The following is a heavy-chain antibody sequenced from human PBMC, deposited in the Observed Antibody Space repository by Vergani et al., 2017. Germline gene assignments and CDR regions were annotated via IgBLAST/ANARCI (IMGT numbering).Heavy chain of an antibody. J-gene: IGHJ6*02. CDR3: ARVGRKFRGSGDYHGLDV. Sequence: QVQLVESGGGLVQPGGSLRLSCAASGITFNKNAVHWVRQAPGKGLEWVAVISNDGRNQYYADSMEGRFTISRDNFRNTAYLQMNSLRGDDTAVYYCARVGRKFRGSGDYHGLDVWCQGTTVIVSS. V-gene: IGHV3-30-3*01. CDR1: GITFNKNA. D-gene: IGHD3-10*01. CDR2: ISNDGRNQ.